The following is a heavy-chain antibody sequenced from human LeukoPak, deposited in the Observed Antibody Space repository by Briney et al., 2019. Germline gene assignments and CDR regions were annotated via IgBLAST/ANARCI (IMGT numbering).Heavy chain of an antibody. D-gene: IGHD3-3*01. V-gene: IGHV3-30*02. CDR3: ARELRFFGGGYEYFLYYYYYYMDV. Sequence: PGGSLRLSCATSGFSFSSHGMHWIRQAPGKGLEWVAYIHTDVSSKYYADSVKGRFTISRDNSKNTLYLQMNSLRAEDTAVYYCARELRFFGGGYEYFLYYYYYYMDVWGKGTTVTVSS. CDR2: IHTDVSSK. CDR1: GFSFSSHG. J-gene: IGHJ6*03.